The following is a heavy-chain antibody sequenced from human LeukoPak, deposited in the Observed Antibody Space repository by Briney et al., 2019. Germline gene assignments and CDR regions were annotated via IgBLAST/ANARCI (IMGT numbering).Heavy chain of an antibody. J-gene: IGHJ5*02. CDR3: ARGRQLGPYNWFDP. CDR1: GYTFTSYA. V-gene: IGHV7-4-1*02. D-gene: IGHD6-13*01. Sequence: ASVKVSCKASGYTFTSYAMNWVRQAPGQGLEWMGWINTNTGNPTYAQGFTGRFVFSLDTSVSTAYLQISSLKAEDTAVYYCARGRQLGPYNWFDPWGQGTLVTVSS. CDR2: INTNTGNP.